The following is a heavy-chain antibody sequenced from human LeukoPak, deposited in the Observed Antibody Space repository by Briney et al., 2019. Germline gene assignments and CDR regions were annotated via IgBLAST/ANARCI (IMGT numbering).Heavy chain of an antibody. CDR1: GYSFTSYW. Sequence: GESLKISCKGSGYSFTSYWIGWVRQMPGKGLEWMGRINPSDSYTNYSPSFQGHVTISVDKSISTAYLQWSSLKASDTAMYYCARGNWGSWFDPWGQGTLVTVSS. CDR3: ARGNWGSWFDP. CDR2: INPSDSYT. J-gene: IGHJ5*02. D-gene: IGHD7-27*01. V-gene: IGHV5-10-1*01.